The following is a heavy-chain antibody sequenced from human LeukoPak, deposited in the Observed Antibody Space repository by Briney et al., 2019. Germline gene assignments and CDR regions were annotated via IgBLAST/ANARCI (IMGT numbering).Heavy chain of an antibody. D-gene: IGHD6-19*01. Sequence: PGRSLRLSCAASGFTFSSYGMHWVRQVPGKGLEWVAVISYDGSNKYYADSVKGRFTISRDNSKNTLYLQMNSLRAEDTAVYYCAKDPSSGQAYDYYYMDVWGKGTTVTVSS. J-gene: IGHJ6*03. V-gene: IGHV3-30*18. CDR2: ISYDGSNK. CDR3: AKDPSSGQAYDYYYMDV. CDR1: GFTFSSYG.